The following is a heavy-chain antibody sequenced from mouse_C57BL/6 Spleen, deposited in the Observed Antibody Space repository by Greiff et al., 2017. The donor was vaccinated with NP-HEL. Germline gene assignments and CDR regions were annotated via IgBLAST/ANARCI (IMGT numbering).Heavy chain of an antibody. D-gene: IGHD2-3*01. CDR1: GYTFTDYE. V-gene: IGHV1-15*01. CDR2: IDTVTGGT. J-gene: IGHJ1*03. CDR3: TRDGYTWYSDV. Sequence: QVQLQQSGAELVRPGASVTLSCKASGYTFTDYEMHWVKQTPVHGLEWIGAIDTVTGGTAYNQKFKGKAILTADKSSSTAYMELRSLTSEYSSVYYCTRDGYTWYSDVWGTGTTVTDAS.